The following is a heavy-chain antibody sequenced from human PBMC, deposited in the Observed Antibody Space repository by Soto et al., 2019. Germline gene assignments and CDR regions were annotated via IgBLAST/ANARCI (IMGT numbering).Heavy chain of an antibody. CDR3: VKRDSGSYFYYYYGMDV. CDR2: ISSNGGST. D-gene: IGHD1-26*01. J-gene: IGHJ6*02. CDR1: GFTFSSYA. V-gene: IGHV3-64D*08. Sequence: GGSLRLSCSASGFTFSSYAMHWVRQAPGKGLEYVSAISSNGGSTYYADSVKGRFTISRDNSKNTLYLQMSSLRAEDTAVYYCVKRDSGSYFYYYYGMDVWGQGTTVTVSS.